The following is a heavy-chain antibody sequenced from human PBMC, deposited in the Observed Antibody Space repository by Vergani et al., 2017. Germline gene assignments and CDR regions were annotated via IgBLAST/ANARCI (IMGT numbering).Heavy chain of an antibody. J-gene: IGHJ6*02. D-gene: IGHD6-13*01. V-gene: IGHV1-69*12. CDR3: ARGMWRXQLVRDHYYGMDV. CDR2: IIPIFGTA. Sequence: QVQLVQSGAEVKKPGSSVKVSCKASGGTFTIYTITWVRQAPGQGLEWMGGIIPIFGTANYPQKFQGRITITADESTSTAYMELSSLRSEDTAVYFCARGMWRXQLVRDHYYGMDVWGQGTTVTVSS. CDR1: GGTFTIYT.